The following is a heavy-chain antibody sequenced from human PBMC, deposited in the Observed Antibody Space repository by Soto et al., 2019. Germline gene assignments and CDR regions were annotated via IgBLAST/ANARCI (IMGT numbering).Heavy chain of an antibody. D-gene: IGHD6-13*01. CDR1: GFTFNNYA. J-gene: IGHJ4*02. V-gene: IGHV3-23*01. Sequence: GGSLRLSCAGSGFTFNNYAMTWVRQAPGKGPEWVSAISGGGDTTYYADSVKGRFTISRDNSKNTLYLQMNSLRAEDTAVYYFAKHGPQYSRSRTPYWGQGTLDTVSS. CDR2: ISGGGDTT. CDR3: AKHGPQYSRSRTPY.